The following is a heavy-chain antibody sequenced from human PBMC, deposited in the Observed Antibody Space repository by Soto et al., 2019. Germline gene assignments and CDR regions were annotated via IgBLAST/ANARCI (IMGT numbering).Heavy chain of an antibody. D-gene: IGHD1-26*01. Sequence: EVQLVESGGGLVQPGGSLRLSCAASGFTFSSYWMHWVRQVPGKGLVWVSHIDSDGISTTYADSVKGRFTISRDNAKNTVDLQMNGLRAEDTAVYYCVRDDVGVGIEYWGLGTLVTVSS. V-gene: IGHV3-74*03. CDR3: VRDDVGVGIEY. CDR2: IDSDGIST. CDR1: GFTFSSYW. J-gene: IGHJ4*02.